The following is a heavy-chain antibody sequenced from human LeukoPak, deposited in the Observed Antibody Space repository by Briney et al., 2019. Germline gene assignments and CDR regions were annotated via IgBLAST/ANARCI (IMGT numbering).Heavy chain of an antibody. CDR3: ARQILYTAIDY. D-gene: IGHD5-18*01. CDR2: IYYSGST. Sequence: SETLSLTCTVSGGSISSGDYYWSWIRQPPGKGLEWIGYIYYSGSTYYNPSLKSRVTISVDTSKNQFSLKLSSVTAADTAVYYCARQILYTAIDYWGQGTLVTVSS. V-gene: IGHV4-30-4*08. J-gene: IGHJ4*02. CDR1: GGSISSGDYY.